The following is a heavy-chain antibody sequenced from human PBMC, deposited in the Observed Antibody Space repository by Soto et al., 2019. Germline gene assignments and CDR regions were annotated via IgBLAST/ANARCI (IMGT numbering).Heavy chain of an antibody. J-gene: IGHJ5*02. D-gene: IGHD1-7*01. CDR1: GGSISSYY. Sequence: SETLSLTCTVSGGSISSYYWSWIRQPPGKGLEWIGYIYYSGSTNYNPSLKSRVTISVDTSKNQFSLKLSSVTAADTAVYYCARDSLELQSEQLFDPWGQGTLVTVSS. V-gene: IGHV4-59*01. CDR2: IYYSGST. CDR3: ARDSLELQSEQLFDP.